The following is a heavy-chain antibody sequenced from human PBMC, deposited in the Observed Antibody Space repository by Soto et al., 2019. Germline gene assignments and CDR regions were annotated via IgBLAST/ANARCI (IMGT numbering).Heavy chain of an antibody. CDR1: GYPFSNYA. CDR2: INAGNGNS. D-gene: IGHD2-2*01. J-gene: IGHJ6*02. CDR3: ATSTYCSSATCYKGDGMDV. Sequence: QVQLVQSGAEEKKPGASVQVSCKASGYPFSNYAMHWVRQAPGQGIEWMGWINAGNGNSKYSQKFQGRVTITRDTSANTAYMALDSLRSEDTAVYSCATSTYCSSATCYKGDGMDVWGQVTTVTVSS. V-gene: IGHV1-3*05.